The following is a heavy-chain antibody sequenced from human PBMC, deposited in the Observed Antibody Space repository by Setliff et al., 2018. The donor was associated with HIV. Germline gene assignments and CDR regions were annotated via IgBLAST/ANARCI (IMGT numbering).Heavy chain of an antibody. Sequence: SETLSLTCTVSGDSISSCISTHYCTWIRQPPGAGLEWIGYIFNSGTTNYNPSLKSRVTISLDTSKNQFSLKLNSVTAADTAVYYCARAPRNSGVVGYYYYYGMDVWGQGTTVTV. CDR2: IFNSGTT. V-gene: IGHV4-4*08. J-gene: IGHJ6*02. CDR1: GDSISSCISTHY. CDR3: ARAPRNSGVVGYYYYYGMDV. D-gene: IGHD2-21*01.